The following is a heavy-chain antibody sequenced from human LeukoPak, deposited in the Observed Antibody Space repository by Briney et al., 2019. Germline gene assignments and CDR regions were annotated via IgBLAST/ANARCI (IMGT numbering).Heavy chain of an antibody. J-gene: IGHJ6*02. Sequence: AETLSLTCIVSGGSINSYYWNWIRQPPGKGLEWIGYVFYSGNTYYNPSLKSRVTISVDTSKNQFSLKLSSVTAADTAVYYCARDSPLRYFDWYNYYYGMDVWGQGTTVTVSS. D-gene: IGHD3-9*01. CDR3: ARDSPLRYFDWYNYYYGMDV. V-gene: IGHV4-59*12. CDR1: GGSINSYY. CDR2: VFYSGNT.